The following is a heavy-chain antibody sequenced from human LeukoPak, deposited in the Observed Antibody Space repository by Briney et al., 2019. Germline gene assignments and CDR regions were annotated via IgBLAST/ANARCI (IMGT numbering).Heavy chain of an antibody. CDR2: ISSSSSYI. CDR3: AGDGNRDGYNFYFDY. J-gene: IGHJ4*02. CDR1: GFTFSSYS. V-gene: IGHV3-21*01. D-gene: IGHD5-24*01. Sequence: GGSLRLSCAASGFTFSSYSMNWVRQAPGKGLGWVSSISSSSSYIYYADSVKGRFTISRDNAKNSLYLQMNSLRAEDTAVYYCAGDGNRDGYNFYFDYWGQGTLVTVSS.